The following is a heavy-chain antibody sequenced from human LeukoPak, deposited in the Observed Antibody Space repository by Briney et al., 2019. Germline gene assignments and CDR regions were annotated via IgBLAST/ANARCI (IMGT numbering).Heavy chain of an antibody. D-gene: IGHD6-19*01. V-gene: IGHV3-7*01. Sequence: GGSLRLSCAASGSTFSSYWMSWVRQAPGKGLEWVANIKQDGSEKYYVDSVKGRFTISRDNAKNSLYLQMNSLRAEDTAVYYCGAVAGDESAFDIWGQGTMVTVSS. CDR1: GSTFSSYW. CDR3: GAVAGDESAFDI. J-gene: IGHJ3*02. CDR2: IKQDGSEK.